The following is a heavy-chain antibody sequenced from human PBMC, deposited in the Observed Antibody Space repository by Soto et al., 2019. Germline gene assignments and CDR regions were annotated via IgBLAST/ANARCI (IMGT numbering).Heavy chain of an antibody. J-gene: IGHJ4*02. CDR2: INAGNGNT. CDR3: ARTYYDLLTGYSRNPFDY. Sequence: QVQLVQSGAEVKKPGASVKVSCKASGYTFTRYAMHWVRQAPGQRLEWMGWINAGNGNTKNSQKFQGRVTITRDTSASTIYMELSSLRSEDTAVYYCARTYYDLLTGYSRNPFDYWGQGTLVTVSS. D-gene: IGHD3-9*01. CDR1: GYTFTRYA. V-gene: IGHV1-3*01.